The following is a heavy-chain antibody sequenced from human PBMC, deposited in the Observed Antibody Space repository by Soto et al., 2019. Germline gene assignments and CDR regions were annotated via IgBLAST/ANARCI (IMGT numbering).Heavy chain of an antibody. V-gene: IGHV3-53*01. CDR1: GFTVSSNY. CDR3: ARDLRTLYGMDV. J-gene: IGHJ6*02. Sequence: EVQLVESGGGLIQPGGSLRLSCAASGFTVSSNYMSWVRQAPGKGLEWVSVIYSGDTTYYADSGKGRFTISRDHSKNTLYLQMNSLRAEDTAVYYCARDLRTLYGMDVWGQGTTVTVSS. CDR2: IYSGDTT.